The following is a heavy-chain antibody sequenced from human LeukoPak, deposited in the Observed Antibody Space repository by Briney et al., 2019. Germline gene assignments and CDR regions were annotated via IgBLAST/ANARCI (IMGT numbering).Heavy chain of an antibody. CDR1: GFTFSTYW. Sequence: GGSLRLSCAASGFTFSTYWMHWVRHAPGKGLVWVSHINSDGSRTTYADSVKGRFTISRDNAKSTLYLQMNSLSAEDTAVYYCARDILGATNFFDHWGQGTLVTVSS. J-gene: IGHJ4*02. D-gene: IGHD1-26*01. V-gene: IGHV3-74*01. CDR2: INSDGSRT. CDR3: ARDILGATNFFDH.